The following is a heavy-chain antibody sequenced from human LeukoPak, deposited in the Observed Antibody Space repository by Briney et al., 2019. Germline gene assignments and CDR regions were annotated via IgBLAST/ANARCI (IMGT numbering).Heavy chain of an antibody. CDR2: IYYSGST. V-gene: IGHV4-39*07. D-gene: IGHD3-10*01. Sequence: ETLSLTCTVSGGSISSSSYYWGWIRQPPGKGLEWIGGIYYSGSTNYNPSLKSRVTISVDTSKNQFSLKLSSVTAADTAVYYCARDYYGSGSYGRAIDYWGQGTLVTVSS. CDR1: GGSISSSSYY. J-gene: IGHJ4*02. CDR3: ARDYYGSGSYGRAIDY.